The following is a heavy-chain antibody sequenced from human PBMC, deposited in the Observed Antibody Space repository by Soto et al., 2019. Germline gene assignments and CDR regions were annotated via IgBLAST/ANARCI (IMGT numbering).Heavy chain of an antibody. CDR1: GFTFTSSA. J-gene: IGHJ3*02. Sequence: SVKVSCKASGFTFTSSAVQWVRQARGQRLEWIGWIVVGSGNTNYAQKFQERVTITRDMSTSTAYMELSSLRSEDTAVYYCAADLASHDAFDIWGQGTMVTVSS. V-gene: IGHV1-58*01. CDR3: AADLASHDAFDI. CDR2: IVVGSGNT.